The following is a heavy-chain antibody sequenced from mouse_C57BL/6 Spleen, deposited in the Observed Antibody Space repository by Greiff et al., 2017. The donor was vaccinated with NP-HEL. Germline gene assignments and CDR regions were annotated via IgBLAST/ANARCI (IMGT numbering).Heavy chain of an antibody. CDR1: GYTFTSYW. CDR2: IYPGNSDT. CDR3: TPNWDGEGFDY. J-gene: IGHJ2*01. Sequence: VQLQQSGTVLARPGASVKMSCKTSGYTFTSYWMHWVKQRPGQGLEWIGAIYPGNSDTSYNQKFKGKAKLTAVTSASTAYMELSSLTNEDSAVYYCTPNWDGEGFDYWGQGTTLTVSS. D-gene: IGHD4-1*01. V-gene: IGHV1-5*01.